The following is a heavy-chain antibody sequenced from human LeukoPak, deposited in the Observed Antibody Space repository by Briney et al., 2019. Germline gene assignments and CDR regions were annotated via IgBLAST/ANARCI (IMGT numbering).Heavy chain of an antibody. Sequence: GGSLRLSCAASGFTFSSYGMSWVRQAPGKGLEWFSFIRNDGDDKYYADSVKSRFTISRDNSKNTLYLQMNSLRLEDTALYYCVRDFEWSFDTWGQGTLVTVSS. CDR3: VRDFEWSFDT. CDR1: GFTFSSYG. CDR2: IRNDGDDK. D-gene: IGHD3-3*01. V-gene: IGHV3-30*02. J-gene: IGHJ4*02.